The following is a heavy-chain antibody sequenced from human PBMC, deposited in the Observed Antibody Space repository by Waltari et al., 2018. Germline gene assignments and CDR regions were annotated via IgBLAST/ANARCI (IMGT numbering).Heavy chain of an antibody. V-gene: IGHV1-69*04. Sequence: QVQLVQSGAEVKKPGSSVKVSCKASGGTFSSYAISWVRQAPGQGLEWMGGSIPILGIANYAQKFQGRVTITADESTSTAYMELSSLRSEDTAVYYWAGGREYSGYGDYWGQGTLVTVSS. CDR2: SIPILGIA. CDR1: GGTFSSYA. CDR3: AGGREYSGYGDY. D-gene: IGHD5-12*01. J-gene: IGHJ4*02.